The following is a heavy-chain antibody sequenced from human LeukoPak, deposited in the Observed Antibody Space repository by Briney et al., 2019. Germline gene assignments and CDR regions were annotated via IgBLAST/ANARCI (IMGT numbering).Heavy chain of an antibody. CDR2: ISSNGGST. D-gene: IGHD2-2*01. J-gene: IGHJ5*02. CDR1: GFTFSSYA. Sequence: GGSLRLSCAASGFTFSSYAMHWVRQAPGKGLEYVSAISSNGGSTYYANSVKGRFTISRDNSKNTLYLQMGSLRAEDMAVYYCARDMRRSVVPAAHNWFDPWGQGTLVTVSS. CDR3: ARDMRRSVVPAAHNWFDP. V-gene: IGHV3-64*01.